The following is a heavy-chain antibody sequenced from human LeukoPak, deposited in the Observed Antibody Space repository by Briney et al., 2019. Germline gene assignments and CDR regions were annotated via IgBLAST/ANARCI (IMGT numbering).Heavy chain of an antibody. CDR1: GDSVSSNSAA. J-gene: IGHJ4*02. Sequence: SQTLSLTCAISGDSVSSNSAAWNWIRQSPSRGLEWLGRTYYRSKWYNDYAVSVKSRITINPDTSKNQFSLQLHYVTPEDTAVYYCPRETLRRTSSQPVQYYFDYGGQGTLVTVSS. CDR2: TYYRSKWYN. D-gene: IGHD2-2*01. V-gene: IGHV6-1*01. CDR3: PRETLRRTSSQPVQYYFDY.